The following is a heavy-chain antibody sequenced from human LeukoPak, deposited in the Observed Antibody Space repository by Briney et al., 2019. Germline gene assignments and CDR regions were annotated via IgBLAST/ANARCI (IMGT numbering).Heavy chain of an antibody. CDR2: INRSGRA. CDR3: ARESTSDRPGC. D-gene: IGHD5/OR15-5a*01. J-gene: IGHJ1*01. CDR1: GGSFSGDY. V-gene: IGHV4-34*01. Sequence: SETLTLTCAVYGGSFSGDYWSWIRQPPGKGLEWIGDINRSGRAVYNTSLKSRVIISVDTSKNQFSLKVNSVTAADTAVYYCARESTSDRPGCWGQGTQVTVSS.